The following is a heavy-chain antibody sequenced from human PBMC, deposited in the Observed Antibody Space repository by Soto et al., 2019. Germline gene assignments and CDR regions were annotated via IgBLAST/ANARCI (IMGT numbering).Heavy chain of an antibody. Sequence: ASVKVSCKASGYTFTNYDVAWVRRAPGQGLQWMGWISFSKGKTYYEQSFQGRVTMATDTVTTTGYMEVRSLRSDDTAVYYCARKGYIGIFGLDMWGQGITVTVSS. D-gene: IGHD5-12*01. CDR2: ISFSKGKT. CDR1: GYTFTNYD. CDR3: ARKGYIGIFGLDM. J-gene: IGHJ6*02. V-gene: IGHV1-18*01.